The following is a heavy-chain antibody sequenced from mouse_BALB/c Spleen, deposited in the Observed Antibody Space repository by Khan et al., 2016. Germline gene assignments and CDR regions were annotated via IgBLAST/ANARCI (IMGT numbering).Heavy chain of an antibody. CDR2: INTETGEP. CDR3: APHYYGSGYGFDY. J-gene: IGHJ2*01. CDR1: GYTFTDYS. V-gene: IGHV9-2-1*01. Sequence: QIQLVQSGPELKKPGETVKISCKASGYTFTDYSMHWVKRAPGKGLKWMGWINTETGEPTYADDFKGRFAFSLETSASTADLQINNLKDDDTATYFCAPHYYGSGYGFDYWGLGTTLTVSS. D-gene: IGHD1-1*01.